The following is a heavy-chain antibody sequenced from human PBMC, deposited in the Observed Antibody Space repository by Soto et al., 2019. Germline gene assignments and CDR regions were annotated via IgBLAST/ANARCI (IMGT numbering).Heavy chain of an antibody. Sequence: QVQLVESGGGVVQPGRSLRLSCAASGFTFSSYGMHWVRQAPGKGLEWVAVIWYDGSNKYYADSVKGRFTISRDNSKITLSLQMNSLRAEDTAVYYWARAGSSNYYGMDVWGQGTTVTVSS. CDR3: ARAGSSNYYGMDV. D-gene: IGHD6-6*01. CDR1: GFTFSSYG. CDR2: IWYDGSNK. J-gene: IGHJ6*02. V-gene: IGHV3-33*01.